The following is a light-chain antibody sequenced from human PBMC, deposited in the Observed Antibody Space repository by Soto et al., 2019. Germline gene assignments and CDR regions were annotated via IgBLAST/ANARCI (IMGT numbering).Light chain of an antibody. CDR2: AAS. CDR3: LQDYSFPLT. Sequence: AIQMTQSPSSLSASVGDRVTITCRATQGIRSELGWYQQKPGKAPKLLIYAASTLQSGVPSRFSGRGSGTDFTLTISSLQPEDFATYYCLQDYSFPLTFGGGTKVEIK. J-gene: IGKJ4*01. V-gene: IGKV1-6*01. CDR1: QGIRSE.